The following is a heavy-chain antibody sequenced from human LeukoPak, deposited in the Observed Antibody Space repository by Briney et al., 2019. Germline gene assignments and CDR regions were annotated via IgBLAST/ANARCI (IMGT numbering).Heavy chain of an antibody. CDR2: IYYSGST. V-gene: IGHV4-59*01. Sequence: SETLSLSCTVSGGSISSYYWSWIRQPPGKGLEWIGYIYYSGSTNYNPSLKSRVTISVDTSKNQFSLKLSSVTAADTAVYYCATQLGTHEMIPRIWGQGTLVTVSS. J-gene: IGHJ4*02. CDR3: ATQLGTHEMIPRI. CDR1: GGSISSYY. D-gene: IGHD7-27*01.